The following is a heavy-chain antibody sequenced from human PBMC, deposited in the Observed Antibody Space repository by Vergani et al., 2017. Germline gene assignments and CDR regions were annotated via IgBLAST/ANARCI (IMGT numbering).Heavy chain of an antibody. J-gene: IGHJ6*02. CDR1: GGTFSSYA. CDR3: ARGAYDSSGYFTQYYYYYGMDV. CDR2: IIPILGIA. D-gene: IGHD3-22*01. Sequence: QVQLVQSGAEVKKPGSSVKVSCKASGGTFSSYAISWVRQAPGQGLEWMGRIIPILGIANYAQKFQRRVTITADKSTSAAYMELSSLRSEDTAVYYCARGAYDSSGYFTQYYYYYGMDVWGQGTTVTVSS. V-gene: IGHV1-69*04.